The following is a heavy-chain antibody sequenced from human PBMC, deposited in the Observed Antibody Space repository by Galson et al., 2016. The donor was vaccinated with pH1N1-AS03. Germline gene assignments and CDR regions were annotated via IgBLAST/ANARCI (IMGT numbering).Heavy chain of an antibody. V-gene: IGHV4-34*01. J-gene: IGHJ4*02. Sequence: SETLSLTCAVNGGSFSGYYWNWIRQSPGKGLEWVGEINHSGATNYNPSLKSRLSISIDTSKNQFSLQLNSVTAADTAVYFCARGAKDSGYYSPYYFDYWGPGTLFAVSS. D-gene: IGHD3-22*01. CDR3: ARGAKDSGYYSPYYFDY. CDR2: INHSGAT. CDR1: GGSFSGYY.